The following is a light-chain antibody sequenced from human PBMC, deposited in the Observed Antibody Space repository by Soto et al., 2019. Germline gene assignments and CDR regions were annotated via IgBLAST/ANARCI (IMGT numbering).Light chain of an antibody. V-gene: IGKV3-20*01. Sequence: GTLALSPGDRATLSCRASQSVSSSYLAWYQQKPGQAPRLLIYGASSRATGIPDRFSGSGSGTDSTLTISRLEPEDFAVYYCQQYGSSLRTFGQGTKVDIK. CDR2: GAS. CDR1: QSVSSSY. CDR3: QQYGSSLRT. J-gene: IGKJ2*01.